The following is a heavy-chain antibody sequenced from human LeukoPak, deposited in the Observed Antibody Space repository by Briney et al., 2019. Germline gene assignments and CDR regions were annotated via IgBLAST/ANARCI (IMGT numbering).Heavy chain of an antibody. V-gene: IGHV4-34*01. J-gene: IGHJ4*02. CDR3: ARGPTTAFDY. CDR2: INHSGST. D-gene: IGHD1-26*01. CDR1: GGSFSGYY. Sequence: SETLSLTCAVYGGSFSGYYWSWIRQPPGKGLEWIGEINHSGSTNYNPSLKSRVTISVDTSKNQFSLKLSSVTAADTAVYYCARGPTTAFDYWGQGTLVTVSS.